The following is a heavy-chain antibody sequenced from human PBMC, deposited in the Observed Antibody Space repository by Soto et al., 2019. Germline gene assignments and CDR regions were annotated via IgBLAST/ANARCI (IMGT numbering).Heavy chain of an antibody. CDR2: INAGNGNT. CDR1: GYTFTSYA. CDR3: ARHAIAAGYYYYGMDV. D-gene: IGHD6-13*01. Sequence: QVQLVQSGAEEKKPGASVKVSCKASGYTFTSYAMHWVRQAPGQRLEWMGWINAGNGNTKYSQKLQGRVTITRDTSASTAYMELSSLRSEDTAVYYCARHAIAAGYYYYGMDVWGQGTTVTVSS. J-gene: IGHJ6*02. V-gene: IGHV1-3*05.